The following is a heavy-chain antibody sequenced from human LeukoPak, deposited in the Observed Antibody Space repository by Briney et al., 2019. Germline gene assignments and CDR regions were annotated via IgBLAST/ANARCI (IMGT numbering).Heavy chain of an antibody. D-gene: IGHD5-12*01. Sequence: GESLKISCRASGYSFSTYWIGWVRQMPRKGLEWMGVLYAGDSDTRYSPSFQGQVTLSADKSKSTAYLQWSSLKASDTAMYYCARGGYSDYDFDYWGQGTLVTVSS. CDR2: LYAGDSDT. J-gene: IGHJ4*02. V-gene: IGHV5-51*01. CDR1: GYSFSTYW. CDR3: ARGGYSDYDFDY.